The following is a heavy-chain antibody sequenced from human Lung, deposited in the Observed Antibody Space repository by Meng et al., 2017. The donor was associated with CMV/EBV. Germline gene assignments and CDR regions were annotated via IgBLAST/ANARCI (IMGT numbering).Heavy chain of an antibody. CDR1: GVSISSNIR. J-gene: IGHJ4*02. CDR3: ARGKQDAWELLAY. D-gene: IGHD1-26*01. V-gene: IGHV4-4*02. CDR2: IDDSGST. Sequence: QGQRQESGPGLVKPSGTLSLTCGVSGVSISSNIRWTWVRQPPGKGLEWIGDIDDSGSTNYNPSLNSRISISLDKSKNHFPLKVNSVTAADTAVYYCARGKQDAWELLAYWGQGALVTVSS.